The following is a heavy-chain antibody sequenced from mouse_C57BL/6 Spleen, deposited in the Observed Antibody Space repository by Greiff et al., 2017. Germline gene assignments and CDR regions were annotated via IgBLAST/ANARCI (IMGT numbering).Heavy chain of an antibody. Sequence: QVQLQQPGAELVKPGASVKLSCKASGYTFTSYWMQWVKQRPGQGLEWIGEIDPSDSYTNYNQKFKGKATLTVDTSSSTASIQLSSLTSEDSAVYYCARQLRLQGNAMDYWGQGTSVTVSS. CDR3: ARQLRLQGNAMDY. V-gene: IGHV1-50*01. J-gene: IGHJ4*01. CDR2: IDPSDSYT. D-gene: IGHD3-2*02. CDR1: GYTFTSYW.